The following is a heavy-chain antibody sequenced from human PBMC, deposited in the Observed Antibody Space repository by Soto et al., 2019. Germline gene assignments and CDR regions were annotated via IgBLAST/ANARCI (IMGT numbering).Heavy chain of an antibody. J-gene: IGHJ4*02. CDR1: GFTFSSYG. D-gene: IGHD3-22*01. CDR3: AREYYYDSSGAPRSYFDY. CDR2: IRYDGSNK. V-gene: IGHV3-33*01. Sequence: QVQLVESGGGVVQPGRSLRLSCAASGFTFSSYGMHWVRQSPGKGLEWVAVIRYDGSNKYYADSVKGRFTISRDNSKNTLYLQMNSLRAEDTAVYYCAREYYYDSSGAPRSYFDYWGQGTLVTVSS.